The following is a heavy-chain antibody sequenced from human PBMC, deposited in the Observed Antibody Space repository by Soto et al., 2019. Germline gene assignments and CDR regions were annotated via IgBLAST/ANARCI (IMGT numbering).Heavy chain of an antibody. V-gene: IGHV3-23*01. Sequence: EVQLLESGGGLVQPGGSLRLSCAASGFTFSSYAMSWVRQAPGKGLEWVSAISGSGGSTYYADSVKGRFTISRDNSKNTLYLKMNSLRAEDTAVYYCAKDLLRWDYFDYWGQGTLVTVSS. CDR1: GFTFSSYA. CDR3: AKDLLRWDYFDY. CDR2: ISGSGGST. J-gene: IGHJ4*02. D-gene: IGHD2-21*01.